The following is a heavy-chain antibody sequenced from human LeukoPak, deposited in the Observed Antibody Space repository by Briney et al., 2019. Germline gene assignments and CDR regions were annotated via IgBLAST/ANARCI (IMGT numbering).Heavy chain of an antibody. D-gene: IGHD6-25*01. J-gene: IGHJ4*02. CDR3: SRCTGDCSVTGCVY. V-gene: IGHV1-46*01. CDR1: GYTFTSYY. CDR2: INPSGGRK. Sequence: GASVTDSCKGSGYTFTSYYMHWVRQPPAQGLEWMGIINPSGGRKSYAQKFEGRVNMTRDMFTSNADMEKSSLRTEDNAVEYCSRCTGDCSVTGCVYWGQGTVVSV.